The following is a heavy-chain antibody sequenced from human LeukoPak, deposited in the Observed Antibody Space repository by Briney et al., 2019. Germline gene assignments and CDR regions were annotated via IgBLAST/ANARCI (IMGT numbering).Heavy chain of an antibody. V-gene: IGHV1-2*02. CDR3: ARGYDSVGYYFPDH. J-gene: IGHJ4*02. D-gene: IGHD3-22*01. Sequence: GASVKVSCKSSGYAFTGYYIHWVRQAPGQGLEWMGWINPNSGDTKYAQKFQGRVTVTRDKSISTAYMELSRLTSDDTAVYYCARGYDSVGYYFPDHWGQGTLVTVSS. CDR1: GYAFTGYY. CDR2: INPNSGDT.